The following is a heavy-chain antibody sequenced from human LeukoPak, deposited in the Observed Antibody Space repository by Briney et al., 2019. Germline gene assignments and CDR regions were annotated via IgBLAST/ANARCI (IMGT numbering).Heavy chain of an antibody. V-gene: IGHV4-59*01. J-gene: IGHJ4*02. D-gene: IGHD2-15*01. CDR1: GGSISSYY. Sequence: SETLSLTCTVSGGSISSYYWSWIRQPPGQGVEWFGYISDSGSTNYNPFLKSRITISGDTPGNQVSLKLSSVTAADTAVYYCARKISYISVFDYWGQGTLVTVSS. CDR3: ARKISYISVFDY. CDR2: ISDSGST.